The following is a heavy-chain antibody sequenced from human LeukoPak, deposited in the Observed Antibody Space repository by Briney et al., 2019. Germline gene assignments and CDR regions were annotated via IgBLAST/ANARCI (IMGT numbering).Heavy chain of an antibody. V-gene: IGHV3-30*02. CDR2: IHYDGSNK. D-gene: IGHD3-10*01. CDR3: AKDPLRGVRPYYFSS. Sequence: GGSLRLSCAASGFTFSSYGMQWVRQAPGKWLEWVAFIHYDGSNKYYANSVKGRFTISRDNSKNTLYLHMNSLRAEDTAVYYCAKDPLRGVRPYYFSSWGQGTLVTVSS. J-gene: IGHJ4*02. CDR1: GFTFSSYG.